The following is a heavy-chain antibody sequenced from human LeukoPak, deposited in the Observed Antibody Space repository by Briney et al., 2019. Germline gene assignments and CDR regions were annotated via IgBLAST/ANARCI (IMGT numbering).Heavy chain of an antibody. CDR2: ISWDGGST. Sequence: GGSLRLSCAASGFTFDDYAMHWVRRAPGKGLEWVSLISWDGGSTYYADSVKGRFTISRDNSKNSLYLQMNSLRAEDTALYYCAKDIYDSSGYYFDYWGQGTLVTVSS. CDR1: GFTFDDYA. V-gene: IGHV3-43D*03. J-gene: IGHJ4*02. D-gene: IGHD3-22*01. CDR3: AKDIYDSSGYYFDY.